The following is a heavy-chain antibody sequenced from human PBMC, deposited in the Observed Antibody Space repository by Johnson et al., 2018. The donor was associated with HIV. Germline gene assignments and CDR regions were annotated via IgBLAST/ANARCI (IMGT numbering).Heavy chain of an antibody. V-gene: IGHV3-48*03. CDR1: GFTFSSYD. D-gene: IGHD3-22*01. CDR3: ARDGGPRLDYYDSSGYYWALDI. CDR2: ISSSGITI. Sequence: VQLVESGGNLVQPGRSLRLSCAASGFTFSSYDMHWVRQAPGKGLEWVSYISSSGITIYYADSVKGRFTISRDNAKSSLYLQMNSLRAEDTAVYYCARDGGPRLDYYDSSGYYWALDIWGQGTMVTVSS. J-gene: IGHJ3*02.